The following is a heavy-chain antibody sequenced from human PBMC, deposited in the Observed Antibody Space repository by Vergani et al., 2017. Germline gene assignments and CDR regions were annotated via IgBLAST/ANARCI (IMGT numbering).Heavy chain of an antibody. CDR2: ISGNNDDV. D-gene: IGHD6-19*01. V-gene: IGHV3-21*01. CDR1: GFTFSHYS. Sequence: EVQMVESGGGLVKPGGSLRLSCVASGFTFSHYSMNWVRQAPGKGLEWVSSISGNNDDVYYADSVKGRFTISRDNAKNSLYLDMSSLRAEDTAVYYCAKDLDRDSSGRFDFWGRGTLVTVSS. J-gene: IGHJ4*02. CDR3: AKDLDRDSSGRFDF.